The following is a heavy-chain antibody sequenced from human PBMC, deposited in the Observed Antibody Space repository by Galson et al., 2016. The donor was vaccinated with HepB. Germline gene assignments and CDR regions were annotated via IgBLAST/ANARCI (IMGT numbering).Heavy chain of an antibody. CDR1: GFTFSSYS. J-gene: IGHJ5*02. V-gene: IGHV3-48*02. CDR2: ISSASSAI. D-gene: IGHD1-26*01. Sequence: SLRLSCAASGFTFSSYSMSWVRQAPGKGLEWVSYISSASSAIFYADSLKGRFTISRDNAKNSLYLQMNSLRDEDSAVYFCARGAVGATILGNWFDPWGQGTLVTVSS. CDR3: ARGAVGATILGNWFDP.